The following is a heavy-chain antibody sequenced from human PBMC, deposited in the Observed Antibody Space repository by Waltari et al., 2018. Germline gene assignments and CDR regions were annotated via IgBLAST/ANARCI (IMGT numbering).Heavy chain of an antibody. D-gene: IGHD3-16*01. CDR1: GGSISSSSYY. Sequence: QLQLQESGPGLVKPSETLSLTCTVSGGSISSSSYYWGWIRQPPGKGLAWIGSIYYSGSTYYNPSLKSRVTISVDTSKNQFSLKLSSVTAADTAVYYCARIPPSVPDYIWGSPRRYFDYWGQGTLVTVSS. CDR2: IYYSGST. V-gene: IGHV4-39*07. CDR3: ARIPPSVPDYIWGSPRRYFDY. J-gene: IGHJ4*02.